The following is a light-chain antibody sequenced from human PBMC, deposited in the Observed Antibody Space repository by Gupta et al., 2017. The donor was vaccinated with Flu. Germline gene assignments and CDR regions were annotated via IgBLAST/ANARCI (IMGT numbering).Light chain of an antibody. CDR3: QQEGSTPRT. CDR2: GAY. Sequence: EIVLTQSPGTLSLSPGERATLSCRASQTVNNNYLAWYQQTPGQAPRVVVFGAYRRATGIPDRFSGSGSGTDFTLTISRLEPEDFAMYYCQQEGSTPRTFGQGTKVEIK. V-gene: IGKV3-20*01. J-gene: IGKJ1*01. CDR1: QTVNNNY.